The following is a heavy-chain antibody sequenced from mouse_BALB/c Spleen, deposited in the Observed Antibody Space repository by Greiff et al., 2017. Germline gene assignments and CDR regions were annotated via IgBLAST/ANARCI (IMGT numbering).Heavy chain of an antibody. V-gene: IGHV2-6-2*01. CDR1: GFSLTSYG. CDR3: ARHAYGSSYGYAMDY. J-gene: IGHJ4*01. Sequence: QVQLKESGPDLVAPSQSLSITCTVSGFSLTSYGVHWVRQPPGKGLEWLVVIWSDGSTTYNSALKSRLSISKDNSKSQVFLKMNSIQTDDTAMYYCARHAYGSSYGYAMDYWGQGTSVTVSS. CDR2: IWSDGST. D-gene: IGHD1-1*01.